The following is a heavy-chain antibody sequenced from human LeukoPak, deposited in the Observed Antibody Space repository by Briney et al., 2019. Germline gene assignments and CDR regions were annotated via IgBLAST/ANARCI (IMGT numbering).Heavy chain of an antibody. Sequence: GGSLRLSCAASGFTFSSYAMHWVRQAPGKGLEWVAVISYDGSNKYYADSVKGRFTISRDNSKNKLYLQVNSLRAEDTAVYYCAREYYDFWSGYPTLYYYYYMDVWGKGTTVTVSS. J-gene: IGHJ6*03. V-gene: IGHV3-30*04. CDR3: AREYYDFWSGYPTLYYYYYMDV. D-gene: IGHD3-3*01. CDR1: GFTFSSYA. CDR2: ISYDGSNK.